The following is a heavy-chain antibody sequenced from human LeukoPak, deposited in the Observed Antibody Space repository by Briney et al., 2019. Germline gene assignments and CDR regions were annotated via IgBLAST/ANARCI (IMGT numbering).Heavy chain of an antibody. J-gene: IGHJ4*02. CDR1: GGSFSGYY. V-gene: IGHV4-34*01. CDR3: ARAGESYYFDY. D-gene: IGHD3-16*02. Sequence: PSETLSLTCAVYGGSFSGYYWSWLRQPPGKGLEWIGEINHSGSTNYNPSLKSRVTISVDTSKNQFSLKLSSVTAADTAVYYCARAGESYYFDYWGQGTLVTVSS. CDR2: INHSGST.